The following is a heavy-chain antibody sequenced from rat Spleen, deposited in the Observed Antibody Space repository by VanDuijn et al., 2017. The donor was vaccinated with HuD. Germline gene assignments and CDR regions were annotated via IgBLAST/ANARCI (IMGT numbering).Heavy chain of an antibody. Sequence: EVQLVESGGGLVQPGRSLKLSCAASGFTFSNYDMAWVRQAPTKGLEWVASISTSGGSTYYRDSVKGRFTVSRDNAKSTLYLQMDSLRSEDTATDYCARQSGRPDYWGQGVMVTVSS. V-gene: IGHV5-25*01. D-gene: IGHD1-11*01. CDR2: ISTSGGST. CDR3: ARQSGRPDY. CDR1: GFTFSNYD. J-gene: IGHJ2*01.